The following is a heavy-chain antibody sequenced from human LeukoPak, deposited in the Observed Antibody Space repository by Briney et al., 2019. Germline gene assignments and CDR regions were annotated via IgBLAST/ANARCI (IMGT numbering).Heavy chain of an antibody. V-gene: IGHV3-23*01. CDR2: IDGSGAGT. CDR1: GFSFSSFA. Sequence: GGSLRLSCAASGFSFSSFAMTWVRQGPGTGLEWVSSIDGSGAGTYYADSVKGRFTISRDNSKNTLYLQMDSLRTEDTAVYYCAKERATTTTFDYWGQGTLITVSS. CDR3: AKERATTTTFDY. J-gene: IGHJ4*02. D-gene: IGHD1-26*01.